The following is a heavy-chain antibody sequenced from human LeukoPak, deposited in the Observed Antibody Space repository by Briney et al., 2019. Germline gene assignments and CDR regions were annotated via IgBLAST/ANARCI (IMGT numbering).Heavy chain of an antibody. CDR1: GFTFSSYS. J-gene: IGHJ4*02. CDR3: AREPGSGWSKAFDY. Sequence: PGGSLRLSCAASGFTFSSYSMNWVRQAPGKGLEWVSSISSSSSYIYYADSVKGRFTISRDNAKNSLYLQMNSLRAEDTAVYYCAREPGSGWSKAFDYWGQGTLVTVSS. D-gene: IGHD6-19*01. CDR2: ISSSSSYI. V-gene: IGHV3-21*01.